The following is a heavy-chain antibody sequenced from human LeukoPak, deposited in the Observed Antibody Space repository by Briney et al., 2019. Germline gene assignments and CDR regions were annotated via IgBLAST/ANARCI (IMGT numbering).Heavy chain of an antibody. V-gene: IGHV4-30-4*01. D-gene: IGHD3-10*01. J-gene: IGHJ4*02. CDR3: ARAGAHGFVGRYYFDY. CDR2: IYYSGRT. CDR1: GASISSVDYY. Sequence: PSETLSLTCTVSGASISSVDYYWGWLRQSPGQGLEWIGYIYYSGRTYYNPSVDSRLNISIDTSKNRFSLNLRSVTAADTAVYYCARAGAHGFVGRYYFDYWGQGTLVTVSS.